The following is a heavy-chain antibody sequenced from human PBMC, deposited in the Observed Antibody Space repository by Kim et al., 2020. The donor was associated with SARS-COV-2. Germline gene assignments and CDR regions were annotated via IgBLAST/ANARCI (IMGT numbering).Heavy chain of an antibody. V-gene: IGHV3-7*01. Sequence: GGSLRLSCAASGFTFSGYWMSWVRQAPGKGLEWVANIKQDGSEKYYVDSVKGRFTISRDNAKNSLYLQMNSLRAEDTAVYYCARDPTLALWFGGFDYWGQGTLVTVSS. D-gene: IGHD3-10*01. CDR1: GFTFSGYW. CDR3: ARDPTLALWFGGFDY. J-gene: IGHJ4*02. CDR2: IKQDGSEK.